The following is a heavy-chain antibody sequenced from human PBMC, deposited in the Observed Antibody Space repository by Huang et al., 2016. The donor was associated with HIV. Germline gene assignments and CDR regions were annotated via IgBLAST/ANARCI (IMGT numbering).Heavy chain of an antibody. Sequence: EVQLLESGGGLVQAGGSQRLSCAASGFSFSDYAMTWVRQGPVKGLGWVSAISGSGTTDYRDSVKGRFTISRDNSKNTLVLQTNSLRVEDTAVYYCAKIISNWPLYYMDVWGKGTTVTVSS. CDR3: AKIISNWPLYYMDV. CDR1: GFSFSDYA. D-gene: IGHD6-13*01. V-gene: IGHV3-23*01. J-gene: IGHJ6*03. CDR2: ISGSGTT.